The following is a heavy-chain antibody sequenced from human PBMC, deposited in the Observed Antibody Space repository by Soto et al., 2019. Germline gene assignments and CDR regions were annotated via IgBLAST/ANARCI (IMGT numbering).Heavy chain of an antibody. CDR2: IGPSSNAI. D-gene: IGHD6-13*01. J-gene: IGHJ4*02. CDR3: ANGGTAAGTIRY. V-gene: IGHV3-21*01. Sequence: EVQLVESGGGLVKPGGSLRLSCAASGFTFDSYTMNWVRQAPGKGLEWVSSIGPSSNAIYYADSVKGRFTISRDNAKNSLYLQMNSLRGEDTAVYHCANGGTAAGTIRYLGQGTLVTVSS. CDR1: GFTFDSYT.